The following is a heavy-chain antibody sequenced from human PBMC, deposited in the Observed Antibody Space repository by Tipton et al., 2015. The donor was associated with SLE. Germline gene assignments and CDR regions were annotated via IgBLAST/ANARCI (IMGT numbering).Heavy chain of an antibody. Sequence: TLSLTCNVSGGSLSHYYWSWIRQSPGKGPEWIGYIYFSGSTNCDPSLKSRVTMSVDTSKNQFSLKLRSVTAADTAVYYCARLRNIAFMEYNDAFDIWGQGTMLTVSA. CDR3: ARLRNIAFMEYNDAFDI. V-gene: IGHV4-59*01. CDR1: GGSLSHYY. D-gene: IGHD3-3*02. J-gene: IGHJ3*02. CDR2: IYFSGST.